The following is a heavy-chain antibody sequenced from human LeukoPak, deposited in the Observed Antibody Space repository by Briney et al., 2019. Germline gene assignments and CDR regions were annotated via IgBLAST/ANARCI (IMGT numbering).Heavy chain of an antibody. J-gene: IGHJ3*02. CDR2: IIPIFGTA. CDR3: ARSMVRGAPDDAFDI. V-gene: IGHV1-69*13. D-gene: IGHD3-10*01. Sequence: SVKVSCKASGGTFSSYAISWVRQAPGQGLEWMGGIIPIFGTANYAQKFQGRVTITADESTSTAYMELSSLRSEDTAVYYCARSMVRGAPDDAFDIWGQGTMVTVSS. CDR1: GGTFSSYA.